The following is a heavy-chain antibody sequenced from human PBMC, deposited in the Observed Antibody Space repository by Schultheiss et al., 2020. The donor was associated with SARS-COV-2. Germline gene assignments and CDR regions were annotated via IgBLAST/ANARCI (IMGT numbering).Heavy chain of an antibody. CDR2: ISAYNGNT. CDR1: GGTFSSYA. D-gene: IGHD4-17*01. V-gene: IGHV1-18*01. Sequence: ASVKVSCKASGGTFSSYAISWVRQAPGQGLEWMGWISAYNGNTNYAQKLQGRVTMTTDTSTSTAYMELRSLRSDDTAVYYCARDLYGDHAFDIWGQGTMVTVSS. CDR3: ARDLYGDHAFDI. J-gene: IGHJ3*02.